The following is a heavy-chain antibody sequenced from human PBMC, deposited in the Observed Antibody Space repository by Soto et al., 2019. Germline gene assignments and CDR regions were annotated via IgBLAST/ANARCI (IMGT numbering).Heavy chain of an antibody. Sequence: EVQMVESGGGLVQPGGSLRLSCAASGFTFSSFCLHWVHQVSGKGLVWVSRVNSDGSTTAYADSVKGRFTVSRDNAKNTLYLQMDNLRAEDTAVYHCAGGAGSNKPFDYWGQGTLVPVSS. CDR1: GFTFSSFC. D-gene: IGHD2-2*01. CDR3: AGGAGSNKPFDY. CDR2: VNSDGSTT. J-gene: IGHJ4*02. V-gene: IGHV3-74*01.